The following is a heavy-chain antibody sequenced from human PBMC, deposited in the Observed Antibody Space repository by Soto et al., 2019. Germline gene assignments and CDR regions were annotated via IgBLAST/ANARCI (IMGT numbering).Heavy chain of an antibody. J-gene: IGHJ4*02. V-gene: IGHV4-39*01. CDR3: ARQRVAVDGTGEFDY. CDR1: GGSISSSSYY. Sequence: PSETLSLTCTVSGGSISSSSYYWGWIRQPPGKGLEWIGSIYHSGSTYYNLSLKSRVTISVDTSKNQLSLKLSSVTAADTAVYYCARQRVAVDGTGEFDYWGQGTLVTVSS. D-gene: IGHD6-19*01. CDR2: IYHSGST.